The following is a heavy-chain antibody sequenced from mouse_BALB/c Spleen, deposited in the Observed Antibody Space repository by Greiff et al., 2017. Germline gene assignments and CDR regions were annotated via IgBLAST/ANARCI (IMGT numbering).Heavy chain of an antibody. CDR2: ISSGGST. V-gene: IGHV5-6-5*01. CDR3: ARGDGNYPFAY. D-gene: IGHD2-1*01. J-gene: IGHJ3*01. Sequence: EVQRVESGGGLVKPGGSLKLSCAASGFTFSSYAMSWVRQTPEKRLEWVASISSGGSTYYPDSVKGRFTISRDNARNILYLQMSSLRSEDTAMYYCARGDGNYPFAYWGQGTLVTVSA. CDR1: GFTFSSYA.